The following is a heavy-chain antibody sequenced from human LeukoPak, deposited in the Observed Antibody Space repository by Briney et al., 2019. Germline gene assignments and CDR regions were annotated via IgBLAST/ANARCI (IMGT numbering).Heavy chain of an antibody. D-gene: IGHD3-22*01. J-gene: IGHJ4*02. CDR3: AKDGNYLDSSGYLIPFDY. CDR2: ISGSDRTT. CDR1: GFTFSRFA. V-gene: IGHV3-23*01. Sequence: GGSLRLSCEASGFTFSRFAMSWVRQAPGKGLELVSSISGSDRTTYYADSVKGRFTISRDNSKNILYLQMNSLRADDTALYYCAKDGNYLDSSGYLIPFDYWGLGTLVTVSS.